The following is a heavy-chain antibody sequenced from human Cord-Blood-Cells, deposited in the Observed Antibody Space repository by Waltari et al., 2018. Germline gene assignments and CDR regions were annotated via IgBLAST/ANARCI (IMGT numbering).Heavy chain of an antibody. V-gene: IGHV3-33*01. J-gene: IGHJ5*02. CDR2: IWYDGSNK. CDR1: GFTFSSYG. CDR3: ARDLGGGWFDP. D-gene: IGHD3-16*01. Sequence: QVQLVESGGGVVQPGRSLRLSCAASGFTFSSYGMHWVRLAPGKGLEWVAVIWYDGSNKYYADSVKGRFTISRDNSKNTLYLQMNSLRAEDTAVYYCARDLGGGWFDPWGQGTLVTVSS.